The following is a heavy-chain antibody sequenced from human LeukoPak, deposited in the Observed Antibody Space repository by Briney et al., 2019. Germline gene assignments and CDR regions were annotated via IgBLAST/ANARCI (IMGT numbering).Heavy chain of an antibody. CDR2: MNPNSGNT. J-gene: IGHJ4*02. CDR3: ARGRIKQWLVGGYYFDY. V-gene: IGHV1-8*01. Sequence: ASVKVSCKASGCTFTSYDINWVRQATGQGLEWMGWMNPNSGNTGYAQKFLGRVAMTRNTSISTAYMELSSLRSEDTAVYYCARGRIKQWLVGGYYFDYWGQGTLVTVSS. D-gene: IGHD6-19*01. CDR1: GCTFTSYD.